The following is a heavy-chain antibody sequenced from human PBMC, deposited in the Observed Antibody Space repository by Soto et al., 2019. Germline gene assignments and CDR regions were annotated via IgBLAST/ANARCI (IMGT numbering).Heavy chain of an antibody. CDR1: GFSFSKYA. V-gene: IGHV3-30-3*01. CDR3: AAHGSGTSFYFDY. J-gene: IGHJ4*02. Sequence: QVQLVESGGGVVQPGRSLRLSCAASGFSFSKYAMHWVRQAPAKGLEWVAVITYDGSDKFYADSVKGRFTISRDNSKNTLYLHMNSLRAEDTAVYYCAAHGSGTSFYFDYWGQGTLVTVSS. D-gene: IGHD3-10*01. CDR2: ITYDGSDK.